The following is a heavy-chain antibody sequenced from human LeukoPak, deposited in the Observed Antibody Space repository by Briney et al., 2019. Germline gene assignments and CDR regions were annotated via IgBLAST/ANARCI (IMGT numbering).Heavy chain of an antibody. Sequence: AASVKVSCKASGGTFSSYAISWVRQAPGQGLEWMGGIIPIFGTANYAQKFQGRVTITADESTSTAYMELRSLRSEDTAVYYCARSGGPIYYYYMDVWGKGTTVTVSS. CDR1: GGTFSSYA. CDR3: ARSGGPIYYYYMDV. CDR2: IIPIFGTA. V-gene: IGHV1-69*13. J-gene: IGHJ6*03.